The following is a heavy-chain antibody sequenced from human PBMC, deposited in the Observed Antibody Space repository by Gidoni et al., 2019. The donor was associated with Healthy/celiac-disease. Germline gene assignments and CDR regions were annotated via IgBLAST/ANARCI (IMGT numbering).Heavy chain of an antibody. CDR3: ARVEVVPAAIELNYYYYMDV. Sequence: EVQLVESGGGLVQPGGSLRLSCAASGFTFSSYWMSWVRQAPGKGLEWVANIKQDGSEKYYVDSVKGRFTISRDNAKNSLYLQMNSLRAEDTAVYYCARVEVVPAAIELNYYYYMDVWGKGTTVTVSS. D-gene: IGHD2-2*01. J-gene: IGHJ6*03. V-gene: IGHV3-7*01. CDR2: IKQDGSEK. CDR1: GFTFSSYW.